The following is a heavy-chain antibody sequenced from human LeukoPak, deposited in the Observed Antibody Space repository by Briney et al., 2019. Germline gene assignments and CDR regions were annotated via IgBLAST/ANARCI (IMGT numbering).Heavy chain of an antibody. CDR2: IYYSGST. CDR3: ARIGPGIVVVAAAPVSYYYFDY. CDR1: GGSISSSSYY. Sequence: SETLSLTCTVSGGSISSSSYYWGWTRQPPGKGLEWIGSIYYSGSTYYNPSLKSRVTISVDTSKNQFSLKLSSVTAADTAVYYCARIGPGIVVVAAAPVSYYYFDYWGQGTLVTVSS. D-gene: IGHD2-15*01. V-gene: IGHV4-39*07. J-gene: IGHJ4*02.